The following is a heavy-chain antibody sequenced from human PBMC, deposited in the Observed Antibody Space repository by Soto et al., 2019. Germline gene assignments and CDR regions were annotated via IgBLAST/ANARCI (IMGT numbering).Heavy chain of an antibody. CDR1: GGTFSSYA. CDR3: SRAYSDIVGATFDY. CDR2: IIPHFGTA. V-gene: IGHV1-69*06. Sequence: QVQLVQSGAEVKKPGSSVKVSCKASGGTFSSYAISWVRQATGQGLEWMGGIIPHFGTANYAQKFQGIVTITADKSTSTAYMELSSLRSEDAAVYYCSRAYSDIVGATFDYWGHGTLVTFSA. J-gene: IGHJ4*01. D-gene: IGHD1-26*01.